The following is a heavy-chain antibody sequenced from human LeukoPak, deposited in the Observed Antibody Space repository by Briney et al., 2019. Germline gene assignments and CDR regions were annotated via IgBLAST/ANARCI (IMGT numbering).Heavy chain of an antibody. CDR3: AKDGGTVCHVINYSFDS. J-gene: IGHJ4*02. Sequence: GGSLRLSCAASGFTFSSHAMHWVRQAPGKGLEWVAVISYDGSNKYYADSVEGRFTISRDTSKNTLYLQMNNLRTEDTAVYYCAKDGGTVCHVINYSFDSWGQGTLVTVSS. CDR2: ISYDGSNK. CDR1: GFTFSSHA. V-gene: IGHV3-30*04. D-gene: IGHD1-1*01.